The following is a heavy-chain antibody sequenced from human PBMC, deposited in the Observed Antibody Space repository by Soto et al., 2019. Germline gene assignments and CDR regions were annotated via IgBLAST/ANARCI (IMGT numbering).Heavy chain of an antibody. V-gene: IGHV1-2*02. CDR2: INPNSGGT. J-gene: IGHJ6*02. CDR1: GYTFTGYY. Sequence: ASVKVSCKVSGYTFTGYYMHWVRQAPGQGLEWMGWINPNSGGTNYAQKFQGRVTMTRDTSISTAYMELSRLRSDDTAVYYCARDSVGYCSSTSCYTERPYYYYGMDVWGQGTTGTAP. D-gene: IGHD2-2*02. CDR3: ARDSVGYCSSTSCYTERPYYYYGMDV.